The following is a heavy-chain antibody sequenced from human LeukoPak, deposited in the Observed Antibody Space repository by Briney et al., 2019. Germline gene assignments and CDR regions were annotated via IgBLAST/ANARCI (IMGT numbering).Heavy chain of an antibody. Sequence: PSETLSLTCTVSGGSISSSSYYWGWIRQPPGKGLEWIGSIYYSGSTYYNPPLKSRVTISVDTSKNQFSLKLSSVTAADTAVYYCARYCSGGSCYSVYYYYYGMDVWGQGTTVTVSS. V-gene: IGHV4-39*01. J-gene: IGHJ6*02. D-gene: IGHD2-15*01. CDR1: GGSISSSSYY. CDR2: IYYSGST. CDR3: ARYCSGGSCYSVYYYYYGMDV.